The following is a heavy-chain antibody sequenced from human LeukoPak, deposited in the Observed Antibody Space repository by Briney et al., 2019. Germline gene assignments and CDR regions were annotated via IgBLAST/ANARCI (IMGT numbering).Heavy chain of an antibody. CDR1: GFIVSGDF. J-gene: IGHJ4*02. V-gene: IGHV3-53*01. Sequence: GGSLRLSCAASGFIVSGDFMSWVRQAPGKGLEWVSVIHSDGSTYYADSVKGRFTISRDNSKNTLDLQMTGLRAEDTAVYYCARERGRGRDSPWFDYWGQGTLVTVSS. CDR3: ARERGRGRDSPWFDY. CDR2: IHSDGST. D-gene: IGHD1-26*01.